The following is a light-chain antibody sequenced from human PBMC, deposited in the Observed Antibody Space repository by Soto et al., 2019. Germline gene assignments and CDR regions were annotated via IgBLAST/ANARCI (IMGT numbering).Light chain of an antibody. J-gene: IGLJ1*01. CDR2: GNN. CDR3: QSYDSSRYL. V-gene: IGLV1-40*01. CDR1: SSNIGAGYD. Sequence: QLVLTQPPSVSGAPGQRVTISCTGSSSNIGAGYDVHWYQQLPGTAPKLLIYGNNNRPSGVPDRFSVSKSGTSASLAITGLRAEDEADYYCQSYDSSRYLFGTGTKLTVL.